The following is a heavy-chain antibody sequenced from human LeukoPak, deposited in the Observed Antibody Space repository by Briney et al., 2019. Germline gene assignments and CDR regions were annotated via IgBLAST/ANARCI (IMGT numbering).Heavy chain of an antibody. CDR3: ARAPYYYGSGGYYYYYYMDV. Sequence: SVKVSCKASGGTFSSYAISWVRQAPGQGLEWMGGIIPIFGTANYAQKFQGRVTITADKSTSTAYMELSSLRSEDTAVYYCARAPYYYGSGGYYYYYYMDVWGKGTTVTVSS. D-gene: IGHD3-10*01. V-gene: IGHV1-69*06. CDR1: GGTFSSYA. J-gene: IGHJ6*03. CDR2: IIPIFGTA.